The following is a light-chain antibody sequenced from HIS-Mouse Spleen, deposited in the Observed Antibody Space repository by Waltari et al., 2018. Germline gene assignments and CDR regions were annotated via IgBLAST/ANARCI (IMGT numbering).Light chain of an antibody. Sequence: SYVLTQPPSVSGGPGQTARITCGGNNCGSTSEHWYQQKPGQAAVLVVSDDSDRPSGIPERFSGSNSGNTATLTISRVEAGDEADYYCQVWDSSSDPVVFGGGTKLTVL. J-gene: IGLJ2*01. CDR1: NCGSTS. V-gene: IGLV3-21*02. CDR3: QVWDSSSDPVV. CDR2: DDS.